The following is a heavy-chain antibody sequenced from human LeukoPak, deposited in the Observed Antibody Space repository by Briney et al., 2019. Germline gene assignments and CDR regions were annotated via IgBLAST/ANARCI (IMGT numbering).Heavy chain of an antibody. V-gene: IGHV5-10-1*01. J-gene: IGHJ5*02. CDR1: GYSFTTYW. CDR3: ARLAHSANWFDP. CDR2: IDPSDSYT. Sequence: GESLKISCKGSGYSFTTYWIAWVRQMPGKGLEWMGRIDPSDSYTNYSPSFQGHVTISADKSISTAYLQWSSLKASDTAMYYCARLAHSANWFDPWGQGTLVTVSS. D-gene: IGHD2-15*01.